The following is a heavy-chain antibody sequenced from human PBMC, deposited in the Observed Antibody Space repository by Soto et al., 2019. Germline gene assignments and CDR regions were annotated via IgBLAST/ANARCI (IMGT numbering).Heavy chain of an antibody. CDR3: AKDTYSYGTGDDDY. Sequence: QAQLVESGGGVVQPGRSLRLSCAASGFTFSSYGMHWVRQAPGKGLEWVAVISYDGSNKYYADSVKGRFTISRDNSKNTLYLQMNSLRAEDTAVYYCAKDTYSYGTGDDDYWGQGTLVTVSS. J-gene: IGHJ4*02. D-gene: IGHD5-18*01. CDR1: GFTFSSYG. CDR2: ISYDGSNK. V-gene: IGHV3-30*18.